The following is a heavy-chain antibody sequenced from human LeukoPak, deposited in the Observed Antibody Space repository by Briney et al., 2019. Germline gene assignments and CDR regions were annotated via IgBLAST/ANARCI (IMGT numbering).Heavy chain of an antibody. CDR2: IYYDGST. Sequence: SETLSLTCTVSGGSISSHYWSWIRQPPGKGLEWIGYIYYDGSTRYNPSLKSRITISVDTSKNQFSLKLSSVTAADTAVYYCARGGDWFDSWGQGTLVTLSA. J-gene: IGHJ5*01. CDR3: ARGGDWFDS. D-gene: IGHD1-26*01. V-gene: IGHV4-59*11. CDR1: GGSISSHY.